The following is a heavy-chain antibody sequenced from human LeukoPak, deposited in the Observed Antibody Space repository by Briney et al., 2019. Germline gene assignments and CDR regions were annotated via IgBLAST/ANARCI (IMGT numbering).Heavy chain of an antibody. CDR1: GGSISSSSYY. V-gene: IGHV4-39*02. Sequence: SETLSLTCTVSGGSISSSSYYWGWVRQPPGKGPEWIGSIYYSGSTYYNPSLKSRVTISVDTSKNQFSLKLSSVTAADTAVYYCAREFKELPFDYWGQGTLVTVSS. J-gene: IGHJ4*02. CDR3: AREFKELPFDY. CDR2: IYYSGST. D-gene: IGHD1-26*01.